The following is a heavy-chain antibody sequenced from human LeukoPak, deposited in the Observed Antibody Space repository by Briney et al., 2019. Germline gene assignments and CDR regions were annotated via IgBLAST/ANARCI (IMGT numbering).Heavy chain of an antibody. J-gene: IGHJ6*03. D-gene: IGHD5-24*01. Sequence: HPGGSLRLSCAASGFTFNNYAMAWVRQAPGKGLEWVSAISGSDNSPFYADSVKGRFTTSRDNSKNTLYLQMNSLRAEDTAVYYCARDQRDAYNYYYYMDVWGKGTTVTVSS. CDR1: GFTFNNYA. V-gene: IGHV3-23*01. CDR2: ISGSDNSP. CDR3: ARDQRDAYNYYYYMDV.